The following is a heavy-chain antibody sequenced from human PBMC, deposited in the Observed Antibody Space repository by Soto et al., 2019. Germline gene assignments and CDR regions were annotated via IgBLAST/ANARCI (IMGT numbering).Heavy chain of an antibody. Sequence: VTMSLTCSVSEYSIVIRFGWGLVRKSPGKGLEWIGTISYSAKTFYNPSLASRFSMAVDSSKNQFSLRLTSVTAADTALYYCTRGAGAPWVRFDSWGRGILVTVSS. V-gene: IGHV4-38-2*02. J-gene: IGHJ4*02. CDR2: ISYSAKT. CDR1: EYSIVIRFG. D-gene: IGHD1-26*01. CDR3: TRGAGAPWVRFDS.